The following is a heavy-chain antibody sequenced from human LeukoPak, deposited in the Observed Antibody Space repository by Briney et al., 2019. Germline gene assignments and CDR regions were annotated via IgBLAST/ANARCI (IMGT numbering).Heavy chain of an antibody. CDR1: GGSISSGGYY. CDR2: IYYSGST. J-gene: IGHJ4*02. CDR3: ARRSGGSQGRAFDY. Sequence: SETLSLTCTVSGGSISSGGYYWSWIRQHLGKGLEWIGYIYYSGSTYYNPSLKSRVTISVDTSKNQFSLKLSSVTAADTAVYYCARRSGGSQGRAFDYWGQGTLLTVSS. V-gene: IGHV4-31*03. D-gene: IGHD3-10*01.